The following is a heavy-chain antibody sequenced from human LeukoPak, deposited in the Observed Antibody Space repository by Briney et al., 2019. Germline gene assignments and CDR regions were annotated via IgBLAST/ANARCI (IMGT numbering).Heavy chain of an antibody. CDR3: TTRGLAYCGGDCPTGPDY. Sequence: GSLRLSCAASGYTFSNAWMNWVRQAPGKGLEWVGRIKSKTDGGTTDYAAPVKGRFTISRDDSKNTLYLQMNSPKTEDTAVYYCTTRGLAYCGGDCPTGPDYWGQGTLVTVSS. D-gene: IGHD2-21*02. J-gene: IGHJ4*02. CDR2: IKSKTDGGTT. CDR1: GYTFSNAW. V-gene: IGHV3-15*07.